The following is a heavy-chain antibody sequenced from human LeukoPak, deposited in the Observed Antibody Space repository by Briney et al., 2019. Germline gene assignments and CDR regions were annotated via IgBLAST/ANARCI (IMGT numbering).Heavy chain of an antibody. J-gene: IGHJ6*02. CDR3: ARRQTARYCYYGMDV. CDR1: GYSFTSYW. V-gene: IGHV5-51*01. D-gene: IGHD5-18*01. Sequence: GESLKISCKGSGYSFTSYWIGWVRQMPGKGLEWMGIIYPGDSDTRYSPSFQGQVTISADKSISTAYLQWSSLKASDTAMYYCARRQTARYCYYGMDVWGQGTTVTVSS. CDR2: IYPGDSDT.